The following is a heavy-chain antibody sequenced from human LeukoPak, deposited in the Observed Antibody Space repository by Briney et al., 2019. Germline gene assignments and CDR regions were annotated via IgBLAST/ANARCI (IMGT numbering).Heavy chain of an antibody. J-gene: IGHJ4*02. CDR2: ITSSSSYK. CDR1: GFTFSSYS. CDR3: ARHVAAAGTGFDY. D-gene: IGHD6-13*01. Sequence: GGSLRLSCAASGFTFSSYSMNWVRQAPGKGPEWVSSITSSSSYKFYADSVKGRFTISRDNAKNSLYLQMNSLRAEDTAVYYCARHVAAAGTGFDYWGQGTLVTVSS. V-gene: IGHV3-21*01.